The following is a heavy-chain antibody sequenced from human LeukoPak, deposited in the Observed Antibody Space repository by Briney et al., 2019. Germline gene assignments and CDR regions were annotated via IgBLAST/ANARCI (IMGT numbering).Heavy chain of an antibody. J-gene: IGHJ6*02. Sequence: GASVKVSCKASGYTFTGYYMHWVRQAPGQGLEWMGWINPNSGVTNYAQRFQGWVTMTRDTSISTAYMELSRLRSDDTAVYYCARAGPDSSGWPPYYYGMDVWGQGTTVTVSS. D-gene: IGHD6-19*01. CDR1: GYTFTGYY. CDR2: INPNSGVT. CDR3: ARAGPDSSGWPPYYYGMDV. V-gene: IGHV1-2*04.